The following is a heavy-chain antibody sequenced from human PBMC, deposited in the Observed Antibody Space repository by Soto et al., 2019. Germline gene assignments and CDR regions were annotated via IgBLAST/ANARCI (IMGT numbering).Heavy chain of an antibody. CDR2: IKQDGSDK. D-gene: IGHD2-15*01. CDR3: ARHLEYCSGGRCYAVYDY. J-gene: IGHJ4*02. V-gene: IGHV3-7*01. Sequence: GGSLRLSCAASGFAISTSWMSWVRQAPGRGLEWVANIKQDGSDKSYVDSVKGRFTISRDNAKNSLYLQMNSLRAEDTAVYYCARHLEYCSGGRCYAVYDYWGQGTLVTVSS. CDR1: GFAISTSW.